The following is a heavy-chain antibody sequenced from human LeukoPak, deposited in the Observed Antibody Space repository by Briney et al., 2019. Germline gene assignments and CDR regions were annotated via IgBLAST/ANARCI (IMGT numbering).Heavy chain of an antibody. CDR1: GGSISSSNW. CDR2: IYHSGST. D-gene: IGHD3-9*01. CDR3: ARVGAYYDILTGYYRGWFDP. Sequence: SGTLSLTCAVSGGSISSSNWWSWVRQPPGKGLEWIGEIYHSGSTNYNPSLKSRDTISVDKSKNQFSRKLSSVTAADTAVYYGARVGAYYDILTGYYRGWFDPWGQGTLVTVPS. J-gene: IGHJ5*02. V-gene: IGHV4-4*02.